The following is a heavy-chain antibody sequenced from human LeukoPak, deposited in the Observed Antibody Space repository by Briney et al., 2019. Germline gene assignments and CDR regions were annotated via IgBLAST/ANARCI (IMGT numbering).Heavy chain of an antibody. J-gene: IGHJ3*02. Sequence: PGGSLRLSCAASGFTFSSYSMNWVRQAPGKGLEWVSSISSSSSYIYYADSVKGRFTISRDNAKNSLYLQMNSLRAEDTAVYYCAREGPDCGDYPDAFDIWGQGTMVTVSS. D-gene: IGHD4-17*01. V-gene: IGHV3-21*01. CDR3: AREGPDCGDYPDAFDI. CDR1: GFTFSSYS. CDR2: ISSSSSYI.